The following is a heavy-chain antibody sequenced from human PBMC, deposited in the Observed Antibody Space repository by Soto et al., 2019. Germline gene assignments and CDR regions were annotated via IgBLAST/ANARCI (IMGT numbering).Heavy chain of an antibody. Sequence: EVQLVESGGGLVQPGGSLRLSCAASGFTFSSYAMHWVRQAPGKGLEYVSAISSNGGSTYYANSVKGRFTISRDNSKNTLYLQMGSLRAEDMDVYYCARNYDSSGYTLGYWGQGTLVTVSS. J-gene: IGHJ4*02. CDR2: ISSNGGST. CDR1: GFTFSSYA. V-gene: IGHV3-64*01. D-gene: IGHD3-22*01. CDR3: ARNYDSSGYTLGY.